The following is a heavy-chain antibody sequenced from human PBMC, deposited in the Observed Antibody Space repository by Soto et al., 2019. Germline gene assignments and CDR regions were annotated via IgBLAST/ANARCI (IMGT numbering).Heavy chain of an antibody. D-gene: IGHD1-26*01. CDR3: AKDRNSGSRRAPYFDY. CDR1: GFTFDDYT. J-gene: IGHJ4*02. CDR2: ISWDGGST. Sequence: EVQLVESGGVVVQPGGSLRLSCAASGFTFDDYTMHWVRQAPGKGLEWVSLISWDGGSTYYADSVKGRFTISRDNSKNSRYLQMNSLRTEDTALYYCAKDRNSGSRRAPYFDYWGEGTLVTVSS. V-gene: IGHV3-43*01.